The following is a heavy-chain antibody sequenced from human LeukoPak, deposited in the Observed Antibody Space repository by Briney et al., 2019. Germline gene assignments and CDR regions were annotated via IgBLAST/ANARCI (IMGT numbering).Heavy chain of an antibody. V-gene: IGHV3-66*04. D-gene: IGHD6-13*01. CDR2: IYSGGST. J-gene: IGHJ4*02. CDR1: GFTVSSNY. Sequence: GGSLRLSCAASGFTVSSNYMSWVRQAPGKGLEWVSVIYSGGSTYYADSVKGRFTISRDNSKNTLHLQMNSLRAEDTAVYYCARRDSWSRHTYFDYWGQGTLVTVSS. CDR3: ARRDSWSRHTYFDY.